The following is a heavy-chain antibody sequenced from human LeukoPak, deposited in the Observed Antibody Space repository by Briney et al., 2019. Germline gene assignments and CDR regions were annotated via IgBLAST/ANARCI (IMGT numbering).Heavy chain of an antibody. D-gene: IGHD5-24*01. J-gene: IGHJ4*02. CDR3: ARVRRDGYRPDY. Sequence: SETLSLTCTVSGGSIISYYWSWIRQPPGKGLEWIGYIYYSGSTNYNPSLKSRVTISVDTSKNQFSLKLSSVTAADTAVYYCARVRRDGYRPDYWGQGTLVTVSS. CDR2: IYYSGST. V-gene: IGHV4-59*08. CDR1: GGSIISYY.